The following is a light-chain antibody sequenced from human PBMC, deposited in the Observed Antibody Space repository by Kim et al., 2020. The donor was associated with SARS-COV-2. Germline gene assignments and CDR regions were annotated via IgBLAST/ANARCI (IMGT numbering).Light chain of an antibody. Sequence: SGAPGQTATITYSGDEWGEKLPSWYQQEPGQSPVLAIYQDSQRPSGIPERFSGSNAGNTVTLTLSGTQAMDEADYYCQAWDSSTVVFRGGTQLTVL. CDR3: QAWDSSTVV. CDR2: QDS. J-gene: IGLJ2*01. CDR1: EWGEKL. V-gene: IGLV3-1*01.